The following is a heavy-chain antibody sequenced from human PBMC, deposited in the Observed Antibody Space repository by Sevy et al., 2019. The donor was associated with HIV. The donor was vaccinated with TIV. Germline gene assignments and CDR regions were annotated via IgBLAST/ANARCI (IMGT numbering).Heavy chain of an antibody. V-gene: IGHV6-1*01. CDR3: ARDRGAADSGMDV. Sequence: SQTLSLTCAISGDSDSSNSAAWNWIRQSTSRGLEWLGRIYYRSKWYHEYAVSVKSQITINPDTFKNQFSLQLNSMTPEDTAVYYCARDRGAADSGMDVWGQGTTVTVSS. CDR2: IYYRSKWYH. D-gene: IGHD6-13*01. J-gene: IGHJ6*02. CDR1: GDSDSSNSAA.